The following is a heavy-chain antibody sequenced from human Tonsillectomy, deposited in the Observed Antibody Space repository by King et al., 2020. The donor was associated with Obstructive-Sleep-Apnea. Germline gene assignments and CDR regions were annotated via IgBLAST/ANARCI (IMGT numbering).Heavy chain of an antibody. Sequence: VQLQESGPGLVKPSETLSLTCTVSGGSISSYYYNWIRQPPGKGLEWIGYIYYSGSTNYNPSLKSRVTISVDTSKNQFSLKLSSVTAADAAVYYCSRLLGTEYRATYWYFDLWGRGTLVTVSS. CDR3: SRLLGTEYRATYWYFDL. V-gene: IGHV4-59*08. D-gene: IGHD7-27*01. CDR1: GGSISSYY. CDR2: IYYSGST. J-gene: IGHJ2*01.